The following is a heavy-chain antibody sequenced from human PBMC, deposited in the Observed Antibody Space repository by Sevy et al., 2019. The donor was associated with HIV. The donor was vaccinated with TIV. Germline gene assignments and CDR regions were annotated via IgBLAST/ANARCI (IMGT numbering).Heavy chain of an antibody. V-gene: IGHV4-38-2*02. Sequence: SETLSLTCAVSGYSISSGYYWGWIRQPRGKGLEWIGCIYHSGSTYYNPSLKSRVTISVDTSKNQFSLKLSSVTAADTAVYYCARDATLLWFGELLNWFDPWGQGTLVTVSS. CDR1: GYSISSGYY. J-gene: IGHJ5*02. CDR3: ARDATLLWFGELLNWFDP. D-gene: IGHD3-10*01. CDR2: IYHSGST.